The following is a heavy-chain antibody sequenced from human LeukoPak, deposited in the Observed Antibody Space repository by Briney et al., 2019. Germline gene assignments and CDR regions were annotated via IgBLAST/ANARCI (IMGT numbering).Heavy chain of an antibody. J-gene: IGHJ4*02. D-gene: IGHD5-18*01. V-gene: IGHV3-23*01. CDR3: AKGLGIQLWLRPFDY. Sequence: GGSLRLSCAASGFTFSSYPMSGVGQPPGRGLEWVSAISGSGGSTYYADSVKGRFTISRDNSKNTLYLQMNSLRAEDTAVYYCAKGLGIQLWLRPFDYWGQGTLVTVSS. CDR1: GFTFSSYP. CDR2: ISGSGGST.